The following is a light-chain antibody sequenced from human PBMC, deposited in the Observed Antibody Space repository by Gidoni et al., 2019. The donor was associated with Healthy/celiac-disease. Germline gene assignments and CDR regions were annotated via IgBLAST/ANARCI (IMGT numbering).Light chain of an antibody. CDR3: MQALQTPRT. J-gene: IGKJ1*01. Sequence: EMVMTQSPLSLPVTPGEPASISCRSSQSLLHSNGYNYLDWYLQKPGQSPQLLIYLGSTRASGVPDRFSGSGSGTDFTLKISRVEAEDVGVYYCMQALQTPRTFGQGTKVEIK. V-gene: IGKV2-28*01. CDR2: LGS. CDR1: QSLLHSNGYNY.